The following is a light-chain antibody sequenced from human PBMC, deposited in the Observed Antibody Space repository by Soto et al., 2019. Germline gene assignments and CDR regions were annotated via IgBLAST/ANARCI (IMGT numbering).Light chain of an antibody. Sequence: QPVLTQSPSASASLGASVKLTCTLSSGHSSYVIAWHQQQPEKGPRFLMKVNSDGSHNKGDGIPDRFSGSSSGAARYLTISGLQSEDEADYYCQTWGTYTQRMFGGGTKLTVL. CDR2: VNSDGSH. V-gene: IGLV4-69*01. CDR3: QTWGTYTQRM. J-gene: IGLJ3*02. CDR1: SGHSSYV.